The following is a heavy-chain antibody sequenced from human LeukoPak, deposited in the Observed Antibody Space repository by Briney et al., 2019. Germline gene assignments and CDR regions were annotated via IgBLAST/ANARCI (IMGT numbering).Heavy chain of an antibody. Sequence: GASVKVSCKASGYTFTSYDINWVRQATGQGLEWMGWMNPNSGNTGYAQKFQGRVTITRNTSISTAYMELSSLRSEDTAVYYCARVPIQVPAAMKGSWFDPWGQGTLVTVSS. CDR1: GYTFTSYD. CDR2: MNPNSGNT. V-gene: IGHV1-8*03. D-gene: IGHD2-2*01. J-gene: IGHJ5*02. CDR3: ARVPIQVPAAMKGSWFDP.